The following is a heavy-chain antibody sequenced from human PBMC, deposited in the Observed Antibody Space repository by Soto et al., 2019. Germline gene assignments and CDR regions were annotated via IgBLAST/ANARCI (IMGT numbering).Heavy chain of an antibody. V-gene: IGHV4-31*03. J-gene: IGHJ3*02. Sequence: LSLTCSVSGASINSGGYYWNWIRQHPGKDLEWMGYIYYGGATNYNPSLKSRLIISIDTSKNQFSLRLSSVTAADTAVYFCARDSTIAARAFDIWGQGTMVTVSS. CDR3: ARDSTIAARAFDI. D-gene: IGHD6-13*01. CDR1: GASINSGGYY. CDR2: IYYGGAT.